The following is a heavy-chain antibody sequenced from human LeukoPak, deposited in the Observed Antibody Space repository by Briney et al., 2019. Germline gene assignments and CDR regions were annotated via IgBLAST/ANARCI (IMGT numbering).Heavy chain of an antibody. Sequence: SETLSLTCTVSGGSISSYYWGWIRQPPGKGLEWIGYIYYSGSTNYNPSLKSRVTISVDTSKNQFSLKLSSVTAADTAVYYCARAERGYSYGYIYYWGQGTLVTVSS. CDR1: GGSISSYY. CDR3: ARAERGYSYGYIYY. J-gene: IGHJ4*02. CDR2: IYYSGST. D-gene: IGHD5-18*01. V-gene: IGHV4-59*01.